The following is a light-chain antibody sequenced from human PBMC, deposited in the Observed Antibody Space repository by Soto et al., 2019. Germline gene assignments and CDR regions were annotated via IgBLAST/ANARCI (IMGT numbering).Light chain of an antibody. V-gene: IGKV3-20*01. CDR1: QSVSSSY. CDR3: QQYSTSPIT. Sequence: ILLAQSPATLSVSRLERTTLSWRDSQSVSSSYLAWYQQKPGQAPRLLIYGASSRATGIPDRFSGSGSGTDFTLIISRLEPEDFAVYYCQQYSTSPITFGQGTRLEIK. CDR2: GAS. J-gene: IGKJ5*01.